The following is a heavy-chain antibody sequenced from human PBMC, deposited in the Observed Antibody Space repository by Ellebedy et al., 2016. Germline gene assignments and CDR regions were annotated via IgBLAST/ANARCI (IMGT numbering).Heavy chain of an antibody. CDR3: AKCRHINGCLLDY. Sequence: GGSLRLSCAASGFTLTAYGIHWVRQAPGKGLEWVAVMWYNGKNQNYADSVKSRFTVSRDTSKNTVYLQMDSLRAEDTAIYYCAKCRHINGCLLDYWGQGTLVTVSS. CDR1: GFTLTAYG. V-gene: IGHV3-33*06. J-gene: IGHJ4*02. D-gene: IGHD6-19*01. CDR2: MWYNGKNQ.